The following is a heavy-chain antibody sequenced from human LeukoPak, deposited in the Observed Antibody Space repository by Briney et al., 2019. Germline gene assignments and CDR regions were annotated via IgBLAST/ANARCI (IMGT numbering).Heavy chain of an antibody. J-gene: IGHJ4*02. CDR3: ARDLETAPYYFDY. D-gene: IGHD5-18*01. CDR1: DYTFTRAG. V-gene: IGHV1-18*01. CDR2: ISAYNGKT. Sequence: ASVTVSCKASDYTFTRAGVSWVRQAPGQGLEWMGWISAYNGKTKYAKQFQDRVTMTTDTSTSTAYVELRSLRSDDTAVYYCARDLETAPYYFDYWGQGTLVTVSS.